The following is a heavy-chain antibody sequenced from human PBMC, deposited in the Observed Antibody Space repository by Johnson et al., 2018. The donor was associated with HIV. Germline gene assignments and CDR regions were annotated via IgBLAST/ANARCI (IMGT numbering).Heavy chain of an antibody. CDR3: AKGGEVWYGAFDF. Sequence: QVQLVESGGGVVQPGRSLRLSCAASGFTFSSYAMHWVRQAPGKGLEWVAVISYDGSNKYYADSVKGRFTISRDNSKNTLYLQMNNLRAEDTAVYYCAKGGEVWYGAFDFWGQGTMAIVSS. CDR1: GFTFSSYA. V-gene: IGHV3-30*14. J-gene: IGHJ3*01. D-gene: IGHD6-13*01. CDR2: ISYDGSNK.